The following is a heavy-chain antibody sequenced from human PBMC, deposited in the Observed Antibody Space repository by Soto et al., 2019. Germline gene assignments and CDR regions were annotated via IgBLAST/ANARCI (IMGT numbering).Heavy chain of an antibody. CDR3: ARSARQQLVRRFDP. J-gene: IGHJ5*02. V-gene: IGHV4-39*07. D-gene: IGHD6-13*01. CDR2: INHSGST. CDR1: GDSIRSGNHY. Sequence: SETLSLTCTVSGDSIRSGNHYWSWIRQPPGKGLEWIGEINHSGSTNYNPSLKSRVTISVDTSKNQFSLKLSSVTAADTAVYYCARSARQQLVRRFDPWGQGTLVTVSS.